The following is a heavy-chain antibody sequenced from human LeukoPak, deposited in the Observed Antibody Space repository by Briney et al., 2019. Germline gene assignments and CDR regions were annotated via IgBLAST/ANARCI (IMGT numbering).Heavy chain of an antibody. J-gene: IGHJ4*02. D-gene: IGHD2-8*01. Sequence: PGGSLRLSCAASGFTFDDYAMHWVRQAPGKGLEWVSGITWNSGSIGYADSVKGRFTISRDNAKNSVYLQMNSLRAEDTALYYCAKGVTLMVYVCDYWGQGTRVTVSS. CDR1: GFTFDDYA. CDR3: AKGVTLMVYVCDY. CDR2: ITWNSGSI. V-gene: IGHV3-9*01.